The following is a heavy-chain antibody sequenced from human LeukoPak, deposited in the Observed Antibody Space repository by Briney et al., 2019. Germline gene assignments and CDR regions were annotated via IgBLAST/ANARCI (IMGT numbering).Heavy chain of an antibody. CDR1: GGSISSYH. V-gene: IGHV4-4*07. CDR3: ARAYDYESSNWFDP. CDR2: IYNSGST. D-gene: IGHD4-17*01. Sequence: SETLSLTCTVSGGSISSYHWSWIRQPAGKGLEWIGRIYNSGSTNYNPSLKSRVTMSVDTSKNQFSLKLSSVTAADTAVYYCARAYDYESSNWFDPWGQGTLVTVSS. J-gene: IGHJ5*02.